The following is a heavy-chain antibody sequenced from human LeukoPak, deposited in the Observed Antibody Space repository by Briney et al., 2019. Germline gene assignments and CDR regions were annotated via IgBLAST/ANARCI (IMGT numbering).Heavy chain of an antibody. V-gene: IGHV3-30*18. CDR1: GFTFSSYG. CDR2: ISYDGSNK. CDR3: AKDLRCSGGSCYSAFDI. D-gene: IGHD2-15*01. J-gene: IGHJ3*02. Sequence: PGGSLRLSCAASGFTFSSYGMHWVRQAPGKGLEWVAVISYDGSNKYYADSVKGRFTISRDNSKNTLYLQMNSLRAEDTAVYYCAKDLRCSGGSCYSAFDIWGQGTMVTVSS.